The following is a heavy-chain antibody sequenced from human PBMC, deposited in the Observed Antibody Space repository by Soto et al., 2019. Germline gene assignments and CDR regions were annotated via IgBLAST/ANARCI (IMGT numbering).Heavy chain of an antibody. CDR3: TTDRALNRDYGDHEGL. Sequence: GGSLRLSCAASGFTFSNAWMNWVRQAPGKGLEWVGRIKSKTDGGTTDYAAPVKGRFTISRDDSKNTLYLQMNSLKTEDTAVYYCTTDRALNRDYGDHEGLWGQGTLVTVSS. J-gene: IGHJ4*02. D-gene: IGHD4-17*01. CDR2: IKSKTDGGTT. V-gene: IGHV3-15*07. CDR1: GFTFSNAW.